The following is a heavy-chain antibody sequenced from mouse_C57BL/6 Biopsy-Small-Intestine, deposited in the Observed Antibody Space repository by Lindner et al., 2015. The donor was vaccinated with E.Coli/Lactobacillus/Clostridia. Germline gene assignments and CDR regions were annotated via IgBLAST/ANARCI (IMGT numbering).Heavy chain of an antibody. D-gene: IGHD4-1*01. Sequence: VQLQESGGGLVQPKGSLKLSCAASGFSFNTYAMNWVRQAPGKGLEWVARIRSKSNNYATYYADSVKDRSTISRDDSESMLYLQMNNLKTEDTAMYYCVRHPNWDDAMDYWGQGTSVTVSS. V-gene: IGHV10-1*01. J-gene: IGHJ4*01. CDR3: VRHPNWDDAMDY. CDR1: GFSFNTYA. CDR2: IRSKSNNYAT.